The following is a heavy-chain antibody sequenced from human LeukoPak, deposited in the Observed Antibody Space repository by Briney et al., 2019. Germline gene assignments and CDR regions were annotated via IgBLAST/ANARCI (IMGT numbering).Heavy chain of an antibody. D-gene: IGHD1-26*01. Sequence: GGSLRLSCAASGFTFSSYAMSWVRQAPGKGLEWVSAISGSGGSTYYADSVKGRFTISRDNSKNTLYLQMNSLRAEDTAVYYCAKDGGGSYSGWVPDAFDIWGQGTMVTVSS. V-gene: IGHV3-23*01. CDR2: ISGSGGST. CDR1: GFTFSSYA. CDR3: AKDGGGSYSGWVPDAFDI. J-gene: IGHJ3*02.